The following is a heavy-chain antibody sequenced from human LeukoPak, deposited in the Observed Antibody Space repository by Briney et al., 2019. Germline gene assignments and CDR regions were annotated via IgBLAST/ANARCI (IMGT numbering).Heavy chain of an antibody. V-gene: IGHV3-21*01. J-gene: IGHJ4*02. D-gene: IGHD1-1*01. CDR1: GFPFSSYS. Sequence: GGSLRLSCAASGFPFSSYSMNWVRQAPGKGLEWVSSISSSSSYIYYADSVKGRFTISRDNAKNSLYLQMNSLRAEDTAVYYCARSGINWAFDYWGQGTLVTVSS. CDR2: ISSSSSYI. CDR3: ARSGINWAFDY.